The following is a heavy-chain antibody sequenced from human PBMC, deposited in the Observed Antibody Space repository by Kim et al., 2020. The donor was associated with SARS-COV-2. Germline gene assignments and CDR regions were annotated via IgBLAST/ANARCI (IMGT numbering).Heavy chain of an antibody. J-gene: IGHJ5*02. CDR3: ARGFDP. V-gene: IGHV4-59*09. CDR2: YDRGST. Sequence: YDRGSTHYLPTLKRRVTISVNTAKNQFALKLSSVTTADTAVYYCARGFDPWGQGTLVTVSS.